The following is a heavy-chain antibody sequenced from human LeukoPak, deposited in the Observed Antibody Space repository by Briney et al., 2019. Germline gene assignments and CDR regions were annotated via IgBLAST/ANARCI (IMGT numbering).Heavy chain of an antibody. Sequence: SETLSLTCTVSGDSISTSNSYWGWIRQPPGKGLEWIGSIYYSGNTYYNASLKSRVTISVDTSKNQFSLKLSSVTAADTAVYYCASRSRYSGSYGYWGQGTLVTVSS. J-gene: IGHJ4*02. D-gene: IGHD1-26*01. V-gene: IGHV4-39*07. CDR1: GDSISTSNSY. CDR3: ASRSRYSGSYGY. CDR2: IYYSGNT.